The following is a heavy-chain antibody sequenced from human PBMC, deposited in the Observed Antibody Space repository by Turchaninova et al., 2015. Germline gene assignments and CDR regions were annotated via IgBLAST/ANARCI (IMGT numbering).Heavy chain of an antibody. V-gene: IGHV1-46*01. J-gene: IGHJ4*02. CDR2: ITPSGGET. CDR3: AREPPHSSSFDY. Sequence: GAEVKKPGASVKVSCKASGYTFTSHYMHWVRQAPGQGLEWMGVITPSGGETTYAQKFQGRVTMPRDTSTSTVYMELSSLRSEDTAVYYCAREPPHSSSFDYWGQGTPVTVSS. CDR1: GYTFTSHY. D-gene: IGHD6-13*01.